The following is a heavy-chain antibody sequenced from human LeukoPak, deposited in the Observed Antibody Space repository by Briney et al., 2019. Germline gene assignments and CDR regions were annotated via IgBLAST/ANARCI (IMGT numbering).Heavy chain of an antibody. CDR3: ARIAAAGIDV. Sequence: TGGSLRLSCAASGFTLSYYWMSWVRQAPGKGLEWVANIKQDGSEKYYVDSVKGRFTISRDNAKNSLYLQLNSPRAEDTAVYYCARIAAAGIDVWGKGTTVTVSS. CDR1: GFTLSYYW. CDR2: IKQDGSEK. J-gene: IGHJ6*04. D-gene: IGHD6-13*01. V-gene: IGHV3-7*01.